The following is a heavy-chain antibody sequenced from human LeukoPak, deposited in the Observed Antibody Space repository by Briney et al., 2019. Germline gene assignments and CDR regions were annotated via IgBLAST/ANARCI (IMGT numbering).Heavy chain of an antibody. D-gene: IGHD5-18*01. Sequence: SETLSLTCTVSGVSVNSGNNFWSWIRQPPGKGLEWIGYIFYSGSTTYNPSLYSRVTISVDTSKNQVSLSLSSVTAADTAVYYCARTSHSWIRKHWFDPWGQGTLVTVSS. CDR2: IFYSGST. J-gene: IGHJ5*02. CDR1: GVSVNSGNNF. V-gene: IGHV4-61*01. CDR3: ARTSHSWIRKHWFDP.